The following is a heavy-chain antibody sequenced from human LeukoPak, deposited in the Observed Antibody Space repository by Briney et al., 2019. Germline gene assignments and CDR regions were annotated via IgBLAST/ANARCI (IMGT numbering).Heavy chain of an antibody. V-gene: IGHV3-33*01. CDR2: IWSDGSNH. J-gene: IGHJ4*02. Sequence: GGSLRLSCVASGFSISNHFMHWVRHPPGKGLEWVAVIWSDGSNHFYADSVKGRFTIARDNSMNTLYLQMSSLRAEDTAVYYCAREVGRKYYFDYWGQGTLVTVSS. CDR3: AREVGRKYYFDY. D-gene: IGHD1-14*01. CDR1: GFSISNHF.